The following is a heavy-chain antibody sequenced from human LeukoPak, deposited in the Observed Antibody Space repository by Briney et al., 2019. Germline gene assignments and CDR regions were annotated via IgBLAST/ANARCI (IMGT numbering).Heavy chain of an antibody. CDR1: GYTFTSYG. V-gene: IGHV1-18*01. D-gene: IGHD4-17*01. Sequence: ASVKVSCKASGYTFTSYGISWVRQAPGQGLEWMGWISAYNSNTNYAQKLQGRVTMTTDTSTSTAYMELRSLRSDDTAVYYCARVNDYGDYPRRFDPWGQGTLVTVSS. CDR3: ARVNDYGDYPRRFDP. J-gene: IGHJ5*02. CDR2: ISAYNSNT.